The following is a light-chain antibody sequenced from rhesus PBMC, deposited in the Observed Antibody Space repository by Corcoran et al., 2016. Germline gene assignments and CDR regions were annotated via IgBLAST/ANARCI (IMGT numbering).Light chain of an antibody. J-gene: IGLJ1*01. CDR3: SSYAGRNTYI. CDR1: SSDIGTYNY. CDR2: EVT. Sequence: QAALTQPPSVSGSPGQSVTISCTGTSSDIGTYNYVSWYQQHPGTVPKLIIYEVTKRPSGVSDRFSGSKSGSTASLTISGLQAEDEADYHCSSYAGRNTYIFGTGTRLTVL. V-gene: IGLV2-32*02.